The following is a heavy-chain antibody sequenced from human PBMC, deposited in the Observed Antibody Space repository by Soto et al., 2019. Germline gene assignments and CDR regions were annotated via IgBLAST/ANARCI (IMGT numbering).Heavy chain of an antibody. J-gene: IGHJ4*02. CDR2: IHPDDSAS. CDR3: VATYGDYLDY. V-gene: IGHV5-51*01. Sequence: LQVSFQGSGYIFTTYWIFGVRPMPGKGLECMAIIHPDDSASRYSPSFQGPVTSAADKSLSAASLQWSSLKAADTAIYYCVATYGDYLDYWGQGTLVTVPS. CDR1: GYIFTTYW. D-gene: IGHD4-17*01.